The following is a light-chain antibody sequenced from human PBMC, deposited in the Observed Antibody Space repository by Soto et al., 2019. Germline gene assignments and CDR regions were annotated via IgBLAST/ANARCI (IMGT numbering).Light chain of an antibody. J-gene: IGLJ2*01. CDR3: QSYDSSLSGVV. CDR2: GNI. Sequence: QSVLTQPPSVSGAPGQRVTISCTGSSSNIGAGYDVHWYLQLPGTAPKLLIYGNINRPSGVPDRFSGSKSGTSASLAITGLQAEDEVDYYCQSYDSSLSGVVFGGGTKVTVL. V-gene: IGLV1-40*01. CDR1: SSNIGAGYD.